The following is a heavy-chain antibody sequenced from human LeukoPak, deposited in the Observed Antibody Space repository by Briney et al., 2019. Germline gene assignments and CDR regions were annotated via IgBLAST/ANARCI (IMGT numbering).Heavy chain of an antibody. CDR1: GYTFTSYG. V-gene: IGHV1-18*01. Sequence: GASVKVSCKASGYTFTSYGISWVRQAPGQGLEWMGWISAYNGNTNYAQKLQGRVTMTRDTSISTAYMELSRLRSDDTAVYYCARNLDCGGDCYPNWGQGTLVTVSS. CDR2: ISAYNGNT. J-gene: IGHJ4*02. CDR3: ARNLDCGGDCYPN. D-gene: IGHD2-21*02.